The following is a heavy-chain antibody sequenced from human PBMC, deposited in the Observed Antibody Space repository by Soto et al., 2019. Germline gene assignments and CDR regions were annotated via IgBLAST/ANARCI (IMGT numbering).Heavy chain of an antibody. J-gene: IGHJ4*02. V-gene: IGHV4-31*02. CDR2: IYYSGST. D-gene: IGHD3-22*01. CDR3: ASIAGSITMIVGRIDY. CDR1: GGSISSGGYY. Sequence: TSETLSLTCTVSGGSISSGGYYWSWIRQHPGKGLEWIGYIYYSGSTYYNPSLKSRVTISVDTSKNQFSLKLSSVTAADTAVYYCASIAGSITMIVGRIDYWGQGTLVTVSS.